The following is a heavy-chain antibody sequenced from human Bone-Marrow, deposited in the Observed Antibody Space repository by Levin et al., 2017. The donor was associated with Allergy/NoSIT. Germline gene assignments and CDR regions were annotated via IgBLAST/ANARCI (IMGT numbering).Heavy chain of an antibody. CDR2: MNPSGGST. CDR3: AREFCSGGSCYNGHSYYGMDV. D-gene: IGHD2-15*01. Sequence: GESLKISCKASGYSFSSYYIHWVRQAPGQGLEWMGVMNPSGGSTTYDQSFQGRVTMTRDTSTNTAYMELSSLRSEDTAIYYCAREFCSGGSCYNGHSYYGMDVWGQGTTVTVSS. CDR1: GYSFSSYY. V-gene: IGHV1-46*01. J-gene: IGHJ6*02.